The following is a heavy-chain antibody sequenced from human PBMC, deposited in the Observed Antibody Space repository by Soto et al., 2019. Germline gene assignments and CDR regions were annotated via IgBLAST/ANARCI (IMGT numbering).Heavy chain of an antibody. Sequence: GGSLRLSCEASGFSFTSYSMNWVRQAPGKGLEWVSYISSSSTIYYADSVKGRFTISRDNAKNSLYLQMNSLRDEDTAVYYCARDSWCSGGTCYHGLDVWGQGTTVTVSS. CDR2: ISSSSTI. CDR3: ARDSWCSGGTCYHGLDV. CDR1: GFSFTSYS. J-gene: IGHJ6*02. V-gene: IGHV3-48*02. D-gene: IGHD2-15*01.